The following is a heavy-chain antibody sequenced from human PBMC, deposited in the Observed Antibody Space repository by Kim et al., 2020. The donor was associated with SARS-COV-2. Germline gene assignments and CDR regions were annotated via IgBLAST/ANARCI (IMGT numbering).Heavy chain of an antibody. CDR3: ARDPYTKAFDL. J-gene: IGHJ3*01. V-gene: IGHV3-7*01. D-gene: IGHD5-18*01. CDR2: K. Sequence: KDYLDSIKGRFTISRDDAKNSLYLQMDRLRDGDTAVYYCARDPYTKAFDLWGQGTMVTVS.